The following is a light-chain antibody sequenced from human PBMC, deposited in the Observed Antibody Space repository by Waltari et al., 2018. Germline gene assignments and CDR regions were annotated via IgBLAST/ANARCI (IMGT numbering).Light chain of an antibody. CDR1: ESVLYSANNKNH. CDR2: WAS. CDR3: QQYYSTPLT. J-gene: IGKJ4*01. V-gene: IGKV4-1*01. Sequence: DIVMTQSPESLAVSLGERATINCKASESVLYSANNKNHLAWYQQTPGQPPKLLLYWASTRKSGVPDRFSGSGSETDFTLTVTSLQAEDAAVYYCQQYYSTPLTFGGGTRVEI.